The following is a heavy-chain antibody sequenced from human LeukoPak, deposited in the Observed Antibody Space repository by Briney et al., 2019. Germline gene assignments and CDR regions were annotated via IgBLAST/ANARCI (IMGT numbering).Heavy chain of an antibody. Sequence: SETLSLTCTVSGGSISSYYWSWIRQPPGKGLEWIGYIYYSGSTNYNPSLKSRVTISVDTSKNQFSLKLSSVTAADTAVYYCARFRRVAAAGTTSYTLNWFDPWGQGTLVTVSS. D-gene: IGHD6-13*01. CDR2: IYYSGST. J-gene: IGHJ5*02. CDR1: GGSISSYY. V-gene: IGHV4-59*12. CDR3: ARFRRVAAAGTTSYTLNWFDP.